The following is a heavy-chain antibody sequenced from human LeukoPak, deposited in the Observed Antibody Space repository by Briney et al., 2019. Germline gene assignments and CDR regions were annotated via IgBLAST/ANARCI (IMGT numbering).Heavy chain of an antibody. D-gene: IGHD3-22*01. V-gene: IGHV3-30-3*01. J-gene: IGHJ4*02. CDR2: ISCDGSNK. CDR1: GFTFSSYA. CDR3: ARGTSRSGYYG. Sequence: PGGSLRLSCAAFGFTFSSYAMHWVRQAPGKGLEWVAVISCDGSNKYYADSVKGRFTISRDNSKNTLYLQMNSLRAEDTAVYYCARGTSRSGYYGWGQGTLVTVSS.